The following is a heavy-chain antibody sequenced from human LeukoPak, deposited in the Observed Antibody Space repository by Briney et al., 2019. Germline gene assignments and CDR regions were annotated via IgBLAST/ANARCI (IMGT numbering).Heavy chain of an antibody. CDR1: GGSISSSNW. CDR2: NYHSGST. Sequence: SGTLSLTCAVTGGSISSSNWGGWGRQPPGTGLEWIGDNYHSGSTNYNPSLKSRVTISVDKSKNQFSLKLSPVTAADTAVYYCARDVFYGSGSYYFDYWGQGTLVTVSS. V-gene: IGHV4-4*02. CDR3: ARDVFYGSGSYYFDY. J-gene: IGHJ4*02. D-gene: IGHD3-10*01.